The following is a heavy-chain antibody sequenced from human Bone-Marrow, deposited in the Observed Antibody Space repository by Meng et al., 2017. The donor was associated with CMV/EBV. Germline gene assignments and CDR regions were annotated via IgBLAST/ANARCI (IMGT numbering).Heavy chain of an antibody. CDR3: ASILTSGTTVPPFDI. CDR2: ISWNSGSI. V-gene: IGHV3-9*01. D-gene: IGHD4-17*01. J-gene: IGHJ3*02. Sequence: LSLTCAASGFTFDDYAMHWVRQAPGKGLEWVSGISWNSGSIGYADSVKGRFTISRDNAKNSLYLQMNSLRAEDTALYYCASILTSGTTVPPFDIWGQGTMVTVSS. CDR1: GFTFDDYA.